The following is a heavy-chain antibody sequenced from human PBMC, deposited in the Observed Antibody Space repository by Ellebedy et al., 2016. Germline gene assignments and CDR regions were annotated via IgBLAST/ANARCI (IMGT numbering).Heavy chain of an antibody. CDR1: GYTFTTYY. CDR3: ARDRRISSEGMDV. J-gene: IGHJ6*02. CDR2: IDPSSGDT. V-gene: IGHV1-46*01. Sequence: ASVKVSCKTSGYTFTTYYIHWVRQAPGQGLEWLGIIDPSSGDTSFAQRVQGRVTLTSDASTTTVYMNLFSLKSEDTALYYCARDRRISSEGMDVWGQGTTVTVSS. D-gene: IGHD6-6*01.